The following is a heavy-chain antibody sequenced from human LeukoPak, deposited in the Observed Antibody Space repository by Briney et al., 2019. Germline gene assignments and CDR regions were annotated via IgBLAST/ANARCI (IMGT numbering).Heavy chain of an antibody. CDR3: ARDVPHNWFDT. CDR2: INSDGGGA. J-gene: IGHJ5*02. V-gene: IGHV3-74*01. Sequence: GGSLRLYCAASGITFGNNWMHWVRQGPGKGLVWISRINSDGGGAIYADSVKGRFTVSRDNAKNTLYLQMNSLRAEDTAVYYCARDVPHNWFDTWGQGTLVTVSS. CDR1: GITFGNNW.